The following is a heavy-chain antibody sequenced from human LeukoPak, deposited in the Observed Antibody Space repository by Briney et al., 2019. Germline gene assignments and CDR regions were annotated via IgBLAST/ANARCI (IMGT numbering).Heavy chain of an antibody. Sequence: LRLSCAASGFTFSDYYMSWIRQAPGKGLEWIGYIYHSGSTYYNPSLKSRVTISVDRSKNQFSLKLSSVTAADTAVYYCARGPVVYACYFDYWGQGTLVTVSS. J-gene: IGHJ4*02. CDR1: GFTFSDYY. V-gene: IGHV4-30-2*01. CDR3: ARGPVVYACYFDY. D-gene: IGHD2-8*02. CDR2: IYHSGST.